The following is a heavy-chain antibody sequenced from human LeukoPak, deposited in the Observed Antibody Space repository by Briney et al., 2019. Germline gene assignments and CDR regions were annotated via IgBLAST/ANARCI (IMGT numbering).Heavy chain of an antibody. Sequence: KSSETLSLTCTVSGYSISSSYSYWGWIRQPPGKGLEWIGNIYYSGSTYYNPSLKSRVTISVDTSKNHFSLKLNSVTAADTAVYYCAKPSNYYGSATDAFDFWGQGTMVTVSS. D-gene: IGHD3-10*01. CDR3: AKPSNYYGSATDAFDF. J-gene: IGHJ3*01. CDR1: GYSISSSYSY. CDR2: IYYSGST. V-gene: IGHV4-39*07.